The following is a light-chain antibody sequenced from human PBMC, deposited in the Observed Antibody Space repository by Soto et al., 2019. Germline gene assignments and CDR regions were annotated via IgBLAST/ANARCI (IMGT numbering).Light chain of an antibody. CDR3: QPYNSYSEA. J-gene: IGKJ1*01. V-gene: IGKV1-5*03. CDR2: KAY. CDR1: QTISSW. Sequence: DIQMTQSPSTLSASVGDRVTSTCRASQTISSWLAWYQQKPGKAPKLLIYKAYTLKSGVTSRFSGSGSGTEFTLTISSLQPDDFATYYCQPYNSYSEAVGPVTKVEIK.